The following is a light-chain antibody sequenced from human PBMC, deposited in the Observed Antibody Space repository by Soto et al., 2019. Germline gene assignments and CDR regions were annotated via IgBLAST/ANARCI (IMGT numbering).Light chain of an antibody. CDR3: QQYANWPLT. Sequence: EVVMTQSPATVSVSPGERTSLSCRASQGVGTNLGWYQQKPGQAPRLLISKTSTRATGVPARFSGSGSGTEFTLTISSLQSEDIAVYYCQQYANWPLTFGGGTKVDIK. CDR2: KTS. V-gene: IGKV3-15*01. J-gene: IGKJ4*01. CDR1: QGVGTN.